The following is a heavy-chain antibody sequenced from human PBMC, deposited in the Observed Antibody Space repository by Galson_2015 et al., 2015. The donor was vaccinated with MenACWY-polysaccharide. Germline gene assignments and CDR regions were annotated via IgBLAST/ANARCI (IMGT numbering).Heavy chain of an antibody. V-gene: IGHV3-53*01. CDR2: MYSAGLT. Sequence: SLRLSCAASGFNVGGLYMSWVRQAPGKRPDWVSIMYSAGLTEYEDSVKGRFTLSRDLSKNTVYLQMNSLKVEDTAVYYCARGAQRFFDYWGQGRLVTVSA. CDR1: GFNVGGLY. J-gene: IGHJ4*02. CDR3: ARGAQRFFDY.